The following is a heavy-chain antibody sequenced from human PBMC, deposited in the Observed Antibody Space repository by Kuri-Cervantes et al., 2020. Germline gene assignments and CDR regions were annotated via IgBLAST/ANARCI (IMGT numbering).Heavy chain of an antibody. V-gene: IGHV4-34*01. CDR1: GGSFSGYY. D-gene: IGHD5-24*01. CDR2: INHSGST. J-gene: IGHJ3*02. Sequence: SQTLSLTCAVYGGSFSGYYWSWIRQPPGKGLEWIGEINHSGSTNYNPSLKSRVTISVDKSKSQFSLKLSSVTAADTAVYYCARPLKRWLQLGAFDIWGQGTMVTVSS. CDR3: ARPLKRWLQLGAFDI.